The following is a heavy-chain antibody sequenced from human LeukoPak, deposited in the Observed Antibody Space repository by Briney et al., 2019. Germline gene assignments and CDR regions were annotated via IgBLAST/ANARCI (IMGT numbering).Heavy chain of an antibody. J-gene: IGHJ3*02. CDR3: ARQWLYAFDI. CDR1: GFTFSSYA. Sequence: PGGSLRLSCAASGFTFSSYAMHWVRQAPGKGLEWVAVISYDGSNKYYADSVKGRFTISRDNSKNTLYLQMNSLRAEDTAVYYCARQWLYAFDIWGQGTMVTVSS. CDR2: ISYDGSNK. D-gene: IGHD6-19*01. V-gene: IGHV3-30*04.